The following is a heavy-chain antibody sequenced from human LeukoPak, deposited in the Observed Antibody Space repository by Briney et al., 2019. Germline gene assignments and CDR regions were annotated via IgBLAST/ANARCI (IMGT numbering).Heavy chain of an antibody. Sequence: SETLSLTCTVSGGSISSYYWSWIRQPPGKGLEWIGYIYYSGSTNYNPSLKSRVTISVDTSKNQFSLKLSSVTAADTAVYYCAKDPGDPYSSSSLYFQHWGQGTLVTVSS. D-gene: IGHD6-6*01. J-gene: IGHJ1*01. CDR3: AKDPGDPYSSSSLYFQH. V-gene: IGHV4-59*01. CDR1: GGSISSYY. CDR2: IYYSGST.